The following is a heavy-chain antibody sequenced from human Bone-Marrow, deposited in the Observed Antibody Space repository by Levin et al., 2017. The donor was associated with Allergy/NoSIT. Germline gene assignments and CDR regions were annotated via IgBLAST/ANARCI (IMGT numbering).Heavy chain of an antibody. J-gene: IGHJ4*02. CDR2: VNGDGSST. CDR3: ARDGVGWLQYLV. V-gene: IGHV3-74*01. Sequence: PGGSLRLSCAVSGFTFSKYWMHWVRQAPGKGLVWVSRVNGDGSSTTYADSVRGRFTVSRDNAKNTVFLQMNSLRAEDTAIYYCARDGVGWLQYLVWGQGTQVTVSS. D-gene: IGHD5-24*01. CDR1: GFTFSKYW.